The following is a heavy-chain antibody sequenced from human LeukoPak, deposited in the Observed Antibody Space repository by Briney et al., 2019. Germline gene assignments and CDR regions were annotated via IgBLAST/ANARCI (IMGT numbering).Heavy chain of an antibody. D-gene: IGHD5-12*01. CDR3: ARQALDSGYDLDAFDI. CDR2: MNPNSGNT. J-gene: IGHJ3*02. V-gene: IGHV1-8*01. CDR1: GYTFTSYD. Sequence: ASVEVSCKASGYTFTSYDINWVRQATGQGLEWMGWMNPNSGNTGYAQKFQGRVTMTRNTSISTAYMELSSLRSEDTAVYYCARQALDSGYDLDAFDIWGQGTMVTVSS.